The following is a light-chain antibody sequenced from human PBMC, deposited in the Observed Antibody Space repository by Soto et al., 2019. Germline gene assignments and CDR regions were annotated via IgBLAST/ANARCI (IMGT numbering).Light chain of an antibody. J-gene: IGLJ3*02. V-gene: IGLV2-14*03. CDR2: DVN. CDR1: SSDFGGNNY. Sequence: QSALTQPASVSGSPGQSITISCTGTSSDFGGNNYVSWYQQHPGKAPKLLIYDVNNRPSGISNRFSGSKSGNTASLIIAGLQAEDEANYYCSSYASGDTLVLFGGGTQLTVL. CDR3: SSYASGDTLVL.